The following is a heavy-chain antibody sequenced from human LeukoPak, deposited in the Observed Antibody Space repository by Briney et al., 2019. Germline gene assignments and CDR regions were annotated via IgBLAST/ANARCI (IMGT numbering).Heavy chain of an antibody. Sequence: PSETLSLTCTVSGGSISSYYWSWIRQPPGKGLEWIGYIYYSGSTNYNPSLKSRVTISVDTSKNQFSLKLSSVTAADTAVYYCARAGTYYDYVWGSYLYYFDYWGQGTLVTVSS. D-gene: IGHD3-16*01. CDR1: GGSISSYY. CDR2: IYYSGST. J-gene: IGHJ4*02. V-gene: IGHV4-59*01. CDR3: ARAGTYYDYVWGSYLYYFDY.